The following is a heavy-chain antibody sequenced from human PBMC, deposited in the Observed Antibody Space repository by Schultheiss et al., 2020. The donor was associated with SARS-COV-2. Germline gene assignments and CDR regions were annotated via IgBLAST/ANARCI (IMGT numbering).Heavy chain of an antibody. Sequence: ASVKVSCMTSGYTFTNYGISWVRQAPGQGLEWMGWISAYNGNTNYAQKLQGRVTMTRDTSISTAYMELSRLRSDDTAVYYCARPQWLDYYYYYGMDVWGQGTTVTVSS. J-gene: IGHJ6*02. CDR2: ISAYNGNT. V-gene: IGHV1-18*01. CDR3: ARPQWLDYYYYYGMDV. CDR1: GYTFTNYG. D-gene: IGHD6-19*01.